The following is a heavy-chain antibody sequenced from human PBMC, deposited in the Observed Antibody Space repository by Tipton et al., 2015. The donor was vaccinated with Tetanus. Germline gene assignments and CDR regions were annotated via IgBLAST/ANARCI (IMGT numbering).Heavy chain of an antibody. J-gene: IGHJ4*02. CDR1: GGSIRSSSYY. Sequence: TLSLTCNVSGGSIRSSSYYWAWIRQTPEKGLEWIVSMYYSGSTYYSPSLNSRVSISMDTSKNQFSLKGRSVTAADTAVYYCARDQARGSRGWNYFDYWGQGSLVTVSS. CDR2: MYYSGST. CDR3: ARDQARGSRGWNYFDY. V-gene: IGHV4-39*07. D-gene: IGHD1-26*01.